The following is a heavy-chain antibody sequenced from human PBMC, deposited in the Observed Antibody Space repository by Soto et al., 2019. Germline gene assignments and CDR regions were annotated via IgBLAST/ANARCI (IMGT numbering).Heavy chain of an antibody. CDR1: GGSVSNSY. V-gene: IGHV4-59*02. CDR2: VYYSGST. D-gene: IGHD1-26*01. Sequence: KSSETLSLTCTVSGGSVSNSYWGWIRQPPGKGLEWVAYVYYSGSTNYNPSLGSRVTISVDKSKNQFSLKMTSVTGADTAVYYCARGRSHEWELLVQYFDYWGQGTLATVSS. J-gene: IGHJ4*02. CDR3: ARGRSHEWELLVQYFDY.